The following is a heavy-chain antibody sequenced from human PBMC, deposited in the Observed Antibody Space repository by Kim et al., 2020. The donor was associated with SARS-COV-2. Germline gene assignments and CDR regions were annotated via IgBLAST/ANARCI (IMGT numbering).Heavy chain of an antibody. CDR1: GFTFSSYW. Sequence: GGSLRLSCAASGFTFSSYWMHWVRQAPGKGLVWVSRINSDGSSTSYADSVKGRFTISRDNAKNTLYLQMNSLRAEDTAVYYCASGSTVTSPYYYYYGMDVWGQGTTVTVSS. CDR2: INSDGSST. CDR3: ASGSTVTSPYYYYYGMDV. J-gene: IGHJ6*02. V-gene: IGHV3-74*01. D-gene: IGHD4-4*01.